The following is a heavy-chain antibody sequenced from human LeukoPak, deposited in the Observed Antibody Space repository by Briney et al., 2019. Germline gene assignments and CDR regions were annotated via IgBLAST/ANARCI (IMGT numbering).Heavy chain of an antibody. J-gene: IGHJ4*02. Sequence: PGRSLRLSCAASGFTFSSYGMHWVRQAPGKGLEWVAVIWYDGSNKYYADSVKGRFTISRDNSKNTLYLQMNSLRAEDTAVYYCAKLGLYCSGGYCYSQYYFDYWGQGTLVTVSS. CDR3: AKLGLYCSGGYCYSQYYFDY. D-gene: IGHD2-15*01. CDR2: IWYDGSNK. CDR1: GFTFSSYG. V-gene: IGHV3-33*06.